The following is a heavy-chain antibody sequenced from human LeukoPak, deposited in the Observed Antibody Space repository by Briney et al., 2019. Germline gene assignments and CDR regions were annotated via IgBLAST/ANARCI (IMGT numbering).Heavy chain of an antibody. Sequence: SQTLSLTCAISGDSVSSNSAAWNWIRQSPSRGLEWLGRTYYRAKWSNDYAISVKSRISINAATSKNQFSLQLDSVTPEDTAVYYCTRVEAGTNKNWFDPWGQGILVTVSS. V-gene: IGHV6-1*01. CDR1: GDSVSSNSAA. CDR2: TYYRAKWSN. J-gene: IGHJ5*02. CDR3: TRVEAGTNKNWFDP. D-gene: IGHD2-15*01.